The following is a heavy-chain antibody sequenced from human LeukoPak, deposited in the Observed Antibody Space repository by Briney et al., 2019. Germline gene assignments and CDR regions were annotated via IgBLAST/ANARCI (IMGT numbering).Heavy chain of an antibody. CDR2: IYYIGST. Sequence: SETLSLTCTVSGGSISFSTYYWGWIRQPPGKGLDWIGSIYYIGSTYYNPSLKSRVTISVDTSKNQFSLKLRSVTAADTAVYYCARHVNSNGSPSDYWGQGTLVTVSS. V-gene: IGHV4-39*01. D-gene: IGHD1-26*01. CDR3: ARHVNSNGSPSDY. J-gene: IGHJ4*02. CDR1: GGSISFSTYY.